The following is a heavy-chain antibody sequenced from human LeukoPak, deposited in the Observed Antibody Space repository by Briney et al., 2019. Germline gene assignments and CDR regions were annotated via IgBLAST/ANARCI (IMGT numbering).Heavy chain of an antibody. J-gene: IGHJ4*02. CDR2: IYYSGGT. D-gene: IGHD5-24*01. Sequence: SETLSLTCTVSGGSISSSSYYWGWIRQPPGKGREWIGSIYYSGGTYYNPSLKSRVTISVDTSKNQFSLKLSSVTAADTAVYYCASHIALQYTPYYFDYWGQGTLVTVSS. CDR3: ASHIALQYTPYYFDY. CDR1: GGSISSSSYY. V-gene: IGHV4-39*01.